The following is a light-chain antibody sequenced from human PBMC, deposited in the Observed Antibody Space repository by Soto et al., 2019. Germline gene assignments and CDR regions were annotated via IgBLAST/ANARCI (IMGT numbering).Light chain of an antibody. V-gene: IGLV2-14*01. J-gene: IGLJ1*01. Sequence: QSVLTQPASVSGSPGQSITISCTGTSSDVGGYNFVSWYQQHPDKAPRLMIYEVSNRPSGVSNRFSGSKSGNTASLTISGLQAEDEADYYRTSFTSSHTYVFGTGTKLTVL. CDR2: EVS. CDR1: SSDVGGYNF. CDR3: TSFTSSHTYV.